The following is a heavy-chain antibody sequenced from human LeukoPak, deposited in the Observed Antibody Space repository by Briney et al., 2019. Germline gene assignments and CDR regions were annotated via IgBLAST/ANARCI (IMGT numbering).Heavy chain of an antibody. J-gene: IGHJ4*02. D-gene: IGHD3-10*01. V-gene: IGHV4-34*01. Sequence: SETLSLTCAVYGGSFSGYYWSWIRQPPGKGLEWIGEINHSGSTIYNPSLKSRVTISLDTSKNQFPLKPMSVTAADAAVYYCERATGPNYYGSGSYYPFDYWGQGTLVTVSS. CDR3: ERATGPNYYGSGSYYPFDY. CDR1: GGSFSGYY. CDR2: INHSGST.